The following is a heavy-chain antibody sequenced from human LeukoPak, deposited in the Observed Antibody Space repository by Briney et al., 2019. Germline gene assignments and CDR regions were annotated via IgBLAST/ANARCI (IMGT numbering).Heavy chain of an antibody. CDR1: GFIFTAYY. Sequence: GASVKVSCKASGFIFTAYYIHWVRQAPGQGLEWMGWINLNNGDTNYAQKFQGRVTMTRDTSVSTAYMELSSLRSDDTAVYYCEKDDYWGQGTLVTVSS. CDR3: EKDDY. CDR2: INLNNGDT. J-gene: IGHJ4*02. V-gene: IGHV1-2*02.